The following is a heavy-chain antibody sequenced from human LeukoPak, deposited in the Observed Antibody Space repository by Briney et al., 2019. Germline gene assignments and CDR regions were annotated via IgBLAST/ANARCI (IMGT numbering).Heavy chain of an antibody. J-gene: IGHJ6*03. CDR1: GYSIRSACH. Sequence: KPSETLSLTCSVAGYSIRSACHWGWIRQPPGKGLEGIGSVYHSGSTFYSPSLKSRVTMSVDTSKSQFSLKLSSVTAADTAVYYCARVSNSSWASYYYYMDVWGKGTTVTVSS. CDR2: VYHSGST. V-gene: IGHV4-38-2*02. CDR3: ARVSNSSWASYYYYMDV. D-gene: IGHD6-13*01.